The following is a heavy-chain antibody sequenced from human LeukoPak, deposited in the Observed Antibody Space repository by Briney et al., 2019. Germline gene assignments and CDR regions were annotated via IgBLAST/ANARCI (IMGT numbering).Heavy chain of an antibody. Sequence: GRSLRLSCAASGFTFSSYGMHWVRQAPGKGLEWVAVIWYDGSNKYYADSVKGRFTISRDNSKNTLYLQINSLRAEDTAVYYCARDSVIFRGMDVWGKGTTVTVSS. CDR3: ARDSVIFRGMDV. V-gene: IGHV3-33*01. CDR1: GFTFSSYG. D-gene: IGHD5/OR15-5a*01. J-gene: IGHJ6*04. CDR2: IWYDGSNK.